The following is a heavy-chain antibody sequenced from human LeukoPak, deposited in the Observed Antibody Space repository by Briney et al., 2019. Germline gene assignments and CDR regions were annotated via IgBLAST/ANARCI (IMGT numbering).Heavy chain of an antibody. D-gene: IGHD2-2*01. CDR3: ARAGQYCSSTSCYGGSWFGP. CDR1: GYTFTSYG. J-gene: IGHJ5*02. CDR2: ISAYNGNT. Sequence: ASVKVSFTASGYTFTSYGISWVRQGPGQGLEWMGCISAYNGNTNYAQKLQGRVTMTTDTSTSTAYMELKSLRSEDTAVYYCARAGQYCSSTSCYGGSWFGPWGQGSLVTVAS. V-gene: IGHV1-18*01.